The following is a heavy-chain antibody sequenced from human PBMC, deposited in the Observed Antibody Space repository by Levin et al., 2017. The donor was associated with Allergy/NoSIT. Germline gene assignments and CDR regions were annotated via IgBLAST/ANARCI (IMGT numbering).Heavy chain of an antibody. V-gene: IGHV4-39*01. D-gene: IGHD3-16*02. CDR2: IYYSGST. J-gene: IGHJ4*02. CDR3: ARALHLGELSLIYFDY. CDR1: GGSISSSSYY. Sequence: SETLSLTCTVSGGSISSSSYYWGWIRQPPGKGLEWIGSIYYSGSTYYNPSLKSRVTISVDTSKNQFSLKLSSVTAADTAVYYCARALHLGELSLIYFDYWGQGTLVAVSS.